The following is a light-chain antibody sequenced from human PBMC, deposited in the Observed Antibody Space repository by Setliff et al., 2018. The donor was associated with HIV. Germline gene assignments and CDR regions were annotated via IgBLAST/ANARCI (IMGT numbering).Light chain of an antibody. V-gene: IGLV2-14*01. CDR1: SSDVGSYNY. J-gene: IGLJ1*01. CDR2: EVS. CDR3: SSFTTTTTLV. Sequence: QSVLTQPASVSGSPGQSITISCTGTSSDVGSYNYVSWYQQHPGKAPKLMISEVSNRPSGVSNRFSGSKSGNTASLTISGLQAEDEADYFCSSFTTTTTLVFGTGTKGTVL.